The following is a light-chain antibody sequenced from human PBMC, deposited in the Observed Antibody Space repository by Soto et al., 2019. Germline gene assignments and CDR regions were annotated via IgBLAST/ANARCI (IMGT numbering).Light chain of an antibody. CDR1: QGISSY. CDR3: LQHNSYPRT. Sequence: VIWMTQSPSLLSASTGDRVTISCRMSQGISSYLAWFQQKPGKVPKRLIYAASSLQSGVPSRFSGSGAGTEFTLTISSLQPEDFATYYCLQHNSYPRTFGQGTKVDSK. V-gene: IGKV1D-8*03. J-gene: IGKJ1*01. CDR2: AAS.